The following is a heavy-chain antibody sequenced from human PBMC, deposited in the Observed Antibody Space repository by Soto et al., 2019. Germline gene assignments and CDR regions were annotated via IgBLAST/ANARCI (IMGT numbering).Heavy chain of an antibody. CDR2: INPNSGGT. V-gene: IGHV1-2*02. D-gene: IGHD3-22*01. CDR3: ARDTPLYDSSGYYPYYYYYGMDV. Sequence: ASVKVSCKASGYTFTGYYMHWVRQTPGQGLEWMGWINPNSGGTNHAQKFQGRVTMTRDTSISTAYMELSRLRSDDTAVYYCARDTPLYDSSGYYPYYYYYGMDVWGQGTTVTVSS. J-gene: IGHJ6*02. CDR1: GYTFTGYY.